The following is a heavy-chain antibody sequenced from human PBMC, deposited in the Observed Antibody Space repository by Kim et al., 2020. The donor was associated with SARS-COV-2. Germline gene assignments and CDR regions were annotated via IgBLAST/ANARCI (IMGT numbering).Heavy chain of an antibody. Sequence: SETLSLTCTVSGGSISSSSYYWGWIRQPPGKGLEWIGSIYYSGSTYYNPSLKSRVTISVDTSKNQFSLKLSSVTAADTAVYYCARLRTVGYSSGWYLGPLKAAKYYFDYWGQGTLVTVSS. V-gene: IGHV4-39*01. J-gene: IGHJ4*02. D-gene: IGHD6-19*01. CDR3: ARLRTVGYSSGWYLGPLKAAKYYFDY. CDR2: IYYSGST. CDR1: GGSISSSSYY.